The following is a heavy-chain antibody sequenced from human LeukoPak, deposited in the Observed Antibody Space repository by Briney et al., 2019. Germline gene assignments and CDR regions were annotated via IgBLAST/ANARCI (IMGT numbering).Heavy chain of an antibody. Sequence: GRSLRLSCAASGFTFSSYGMHWVRQAPDKGLEWVAVIWYDGSNKYYADSVKGRFTISRDNSKNTLYLQMNSLRAEDTAVYYCARDPGSGFDYWGQGTLVTVSS. CDR3: ARDPGSGFDY. CDR1: GFTFSSYG. D-gene: IGHD6-19*01. V-gene: IGHV3-33*01. CDR2: IWYDGSNK. J-gene: IGHJ4*02.